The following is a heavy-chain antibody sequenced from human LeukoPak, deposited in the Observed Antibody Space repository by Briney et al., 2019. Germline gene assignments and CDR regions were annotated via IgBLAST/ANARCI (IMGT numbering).Heavy chain of an antibody. V-gene: IGHV1-46*01. D-gene: IGHD3-16*02. CDR1: GYTFTIYY. CDR2: INPSGGST. Sequence: ASVTVSCKSSGYTFTIYYMHWVRQAPGQGLEWMGIINPSGGSTSYAQKFQGRVTMTRDTSTSTVYMELSSLRSEDTAVYYCARGFMITFGGVIVMSYFDYWGQGTLVTVSS. J-gene: IGHJ4*02. CDR3: ARGFMITFGGVIVMSYFDY.